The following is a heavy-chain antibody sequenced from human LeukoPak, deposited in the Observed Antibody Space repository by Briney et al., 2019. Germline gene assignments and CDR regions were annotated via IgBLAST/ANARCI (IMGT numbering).Heavy chain of an antibody. CDR1: GFTFSSYD. V-gene: IGHV3-21*01. Sequence: GGSLRLSCAASGFTFSSYDMNWVRQAPGKGLEWVSYISSSRSYIYYADSVKGRFTISRDNAKNSLYLQMNSLRAEDTAVYYCARVDAFDLWGQGTMVTVSS. CDR3: ARVDAFDL. CDR2: ISSSRSYI. J-gene: IGHJ3*01.